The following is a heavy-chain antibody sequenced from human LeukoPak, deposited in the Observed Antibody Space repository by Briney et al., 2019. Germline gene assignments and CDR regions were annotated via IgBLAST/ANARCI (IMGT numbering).Heavy chain of an antibody. CDR3: ARARSTTSRGFYYFDY. J-gene: IGHJ4*02. CDR1: GYSISSGYY. D-gene: IGHD2-2*01. CDR2: IYTSGST. Sequence: PSETLSLTCTVSGYSISSGYYWSWIRQPAGKGLEWIGRIYTSGSTNYNPSLKSRVTMSVDTSKNQFSLKLSSVTAADTAVYYCARARSTTSRGFYYFDYWGQGTLVTVSS. V-gene: IGHV4-4*07.